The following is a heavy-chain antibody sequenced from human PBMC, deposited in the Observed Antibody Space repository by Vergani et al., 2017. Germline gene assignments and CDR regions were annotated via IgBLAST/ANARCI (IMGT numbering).Heavy chain of an antibody. J-gene: IGHJ6*03. V-gene: IGHV5-51*01. CDR3: AGFVVVVAATYNYMDV. D-gene: IGHD2-15*01. CDR2: IYPGDSDT. Sequence: EVQLVQSGAEVKKPGESLKISCKGSGYTFTSYWIGWVRQMPGKGLEWMGIIYPGDSDTRYSPSFQGQVTISADKSISTAYLQWSSLKASATAMYYCAGFVVVVAATYNYMDVWGKGTTVTVSS. CDR1: GYTFTSYW.